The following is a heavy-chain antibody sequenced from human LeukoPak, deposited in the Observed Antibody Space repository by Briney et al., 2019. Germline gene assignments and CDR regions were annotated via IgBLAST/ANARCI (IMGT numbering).Heavy chain of an antibody. CDR1: SGSISNSNYY. D-gene: IGHD5-12*01. CDR2: IYYSGST. Sequence: SETLSLTCSVTSGSISNSNYYWGWIRQPPGKGLEWIGSIYYSGSTYYNPSLKSRVTISVDTSKNQFSLKLSSVTAADTAVYYCARATVDIVATMEGDFYYYYYYMDVWGKGTTVTVSS. CDR3: ARATVDIVATMEGDFYYYYYYMDV. J-gene: IGHJ6*03. V-gene: IGHV4-39*07.